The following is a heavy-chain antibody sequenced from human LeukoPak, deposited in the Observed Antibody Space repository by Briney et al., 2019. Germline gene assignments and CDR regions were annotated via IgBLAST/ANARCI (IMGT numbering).Heavy chain of an antibody. J-gene: IGHJ4*02. V-gene: IGHV3-53*05. Sequence: GGSLRLSCAASGFTVSNKYMNWVRQAPGKGLEWVSVIYSGGNTYYADSVKGRFTISRDNSKNTLYLQMNSLRAEDTAVYYCARERPTAGFDYWGQGTLVTVSS. CDR2: IYSGGNT. CDR1: GFTVSNKY. CDR3: ARERPTAGFDY.